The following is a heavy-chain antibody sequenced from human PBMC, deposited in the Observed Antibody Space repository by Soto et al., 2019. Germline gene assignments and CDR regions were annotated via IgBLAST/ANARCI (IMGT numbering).Heavy chain of an antibody. J-gene: IGHJ4*02. CDR3: ARRSFSSGWDFDY. CDR2: INAGNGNT. CDR1: GYTFTSYA. V-gene: IGHV1-3*01. D-gene: IGHD6-19*01. Sequence: GASVKVSCKASGYTFTSYAMHWVRQAPGQRLEWMGWINAGNGNTKYAQKFQGRVTMTRDTSTSTAYMELSSLRSEDTAVYYCARRSFSSGWDFDYWGQGTLVTVSS.